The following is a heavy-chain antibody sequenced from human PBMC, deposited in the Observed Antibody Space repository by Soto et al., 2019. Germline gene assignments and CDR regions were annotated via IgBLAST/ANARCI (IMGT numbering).Heavy chain of an antibody. Sequence: GGSLRLSCAASGFTFSDYYMSWIRQAPGKGLEWVSYISSSSSYTNYADSVKGRFTISRDNAKNSLYLQMNSLRAEDTGVYYCARGYGGNSAGFDFWGQGTLVTVPS. J-gene: IGHJ4*02. CDR1: GFTFSDYY. D-gene: IGHD2-21*01. CDR2: ISSSSSYT. V-gene: IGHV3-11*06. CDR3: ARGYGGNSAGFDF.